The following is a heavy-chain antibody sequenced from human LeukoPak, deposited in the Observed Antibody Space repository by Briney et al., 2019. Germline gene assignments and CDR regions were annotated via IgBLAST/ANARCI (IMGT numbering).Heavy chain of an antibody. Sequence: SETLSLTCIVSGGSISSTNYYWGWIRQSPGMGLEWIGSIYYIGSTYYNPSLKNRVTTSVDTSKNQFSLKLSSVTAADTAVYYCARQGAGYGDYAHWGQGTLVTVSS. J-gene: IGHJ4*02. CDR1: GGSISSTNYY. CDR3: ARQGAGYGDYAH. D-gene: IGHD4-17*01. CDR2: IYYIGST. V-gene: IGHV4-39*01.